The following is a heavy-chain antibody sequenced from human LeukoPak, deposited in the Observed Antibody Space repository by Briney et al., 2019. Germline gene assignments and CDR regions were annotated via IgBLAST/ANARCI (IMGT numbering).Heavy chain of an antibody. J-gene: IGHJ4*02. CDR3: ARTFRGGWYYFDY. Sequence: SETLSLTCTVSGTSISSYYWSWVRQPPGKGLEWIAYIYYGGSTNYIPSLKSRVTVSVHTSQSQFSLKLSSVTAADTAVYYCARTFRGGWYYFDYWGQGTLVTVSS. V-gene: IGHV4-59*01. CDR1: GTSISSYY. CDR2: IYYGGST. D-gene: IGHD6-19*01.